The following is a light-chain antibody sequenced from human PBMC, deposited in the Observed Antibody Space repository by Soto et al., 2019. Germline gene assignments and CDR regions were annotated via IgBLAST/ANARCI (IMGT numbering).Light chain of an antibody. CDR3: MQSTQIPPT. J-gene: IGKJ5*01. CDR1: QSLLHITGETF. Sequence: DVVMTQTPLSLSVAPGQPASISCKSSQSLLHITGETFLFWYLQKTGQSQQLLIYEVSTRVSGVPDRFSGSGSGTDFTLEISRVETDDVGIYYCMQSTQIPPTFGQGTRLEI. CDR2: EVS. V-gene: IGKV2D-29*02.